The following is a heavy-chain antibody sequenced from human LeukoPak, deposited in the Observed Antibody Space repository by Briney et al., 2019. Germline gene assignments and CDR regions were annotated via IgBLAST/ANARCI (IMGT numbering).Heavy chain of an antibody. D-gene: IGHD1-26*01. CDR1: GFTLSSYS. V-gene: IGHV3-21*01. CDR2: ISSSSSYI. CDR3: ARDLLGIVGAIFDY. Sequence: GGSLRLSCAASGFTLSSYSVNWVRQAPGKGLEWVSSISSSSSYIYYADSVKGRFTISRDNAKNSLYLQMNSLRAEDTAVYYCARDLLGIVGAIFDYWGQGTLVTVSS. J-gene: IGHJ4*02.